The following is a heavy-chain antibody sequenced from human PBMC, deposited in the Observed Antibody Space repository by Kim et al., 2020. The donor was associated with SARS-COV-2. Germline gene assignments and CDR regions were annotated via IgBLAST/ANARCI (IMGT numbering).Heavy chain of an antibody. CDR1: GGSISSSSYY. D-gene: IGHD2-2*01. J-gene: IGHJ5*02. CDR2: IYYSGST. V-gene: IGHV4-39*01. Sequence: SETLSLTCTVSGGSISSSSYYWGWIRQPPGKGLEWIGIIYYSGSTYYNPSLKSRVTISVDTSKNQFSLKLSSVTAADTAVYYCARHQTTGYCSSTSCFSRSNWFDPWGQGTLVTVSS. CDR3: ARHQTTGYCSSTSCFSRSNWFDP.